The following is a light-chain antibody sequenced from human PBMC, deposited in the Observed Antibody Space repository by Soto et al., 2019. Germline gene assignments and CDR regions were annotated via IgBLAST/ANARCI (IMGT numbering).Light chain of an antibody. CDR1: SSDVGGYNY. Sequence: QSALTQPASVSGSPGQSITISCTGTSSDVGGYNYDSWYQQHPGKAPKLMIYDVSNRPSGVSNRFSGSKSGNTASLTISGLQAEDEADYYCSSYTSSSTPVVFGVGTKLTVL. CDR2: DVS. V-gene: IGLV2-14*01. CDR3: SSYTSSSTPVV. J-gene: IGLJ2*01.